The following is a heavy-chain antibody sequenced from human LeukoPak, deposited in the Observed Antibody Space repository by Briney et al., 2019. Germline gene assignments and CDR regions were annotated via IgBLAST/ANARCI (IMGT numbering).Heavy chain of an antibody. CDR1: GGSISSGGYS. Sequence: SETLSLTCAVSGGSISSGGYSWSWIQQPPGKGLEWIGYIYHSGSTYYNPSLKSRVTISVDRSKNQFSLKLSSVTAADTAVYYCARGRRFGAFDYWGQGTLVTVSS. CDR2: IYHSGST. J-gene: IGHJ4*02. D-gene: IGHD3-10*01. CDR3: ARGRRFGAFDY. V-gene: IGHV4-30-2*01.